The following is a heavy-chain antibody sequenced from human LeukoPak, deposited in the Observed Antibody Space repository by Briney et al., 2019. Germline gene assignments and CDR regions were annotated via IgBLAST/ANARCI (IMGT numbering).Heavy chain of an antibody. CDR1: GGTFSSYA. V-gene: IGHV1-69*13. CDR3: ARDRGYSSSWSFDY. J-gene: IGHJ4*02. D-gene: IGHD6-13*01. Sequence: ASVKVSCKASGGTFSSYAISWVRQAPGQGLEWMGGIIPIFGTANYAQKFQGRVTITADESTSTAYMELSSLRSEDTAVYYCARDRGYSSSWSFDYWGQGTLVTVSS. CDR2: IIPIFGTA.